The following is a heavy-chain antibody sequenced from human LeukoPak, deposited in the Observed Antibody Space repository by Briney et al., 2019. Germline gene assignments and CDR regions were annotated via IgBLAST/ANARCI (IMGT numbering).Heavy chain of an antibody. CDR3: VRGVDYYDSSGTIDY. CDR2: ISYDGSNK. V-gene: IGHV3-30*04. J-gene: IGHJ4*02. D-gene: IGHD3-22*01. Sequence: GGSLRLSCAASGFTFSSYAMHWVRQAPGKGLEWVAVISYDGSNKYYADSVKGRFTISRDNSKNTLYLQMNSLRAEGTAVYYCVRGVDYYDSSGTIDYWGQGTLVTVSS. CDR1: GFTFSSYA.